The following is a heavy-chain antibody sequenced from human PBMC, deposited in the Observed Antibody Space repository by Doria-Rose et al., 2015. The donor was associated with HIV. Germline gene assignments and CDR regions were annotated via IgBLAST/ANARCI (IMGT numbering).Heavy chain of an antibody. D-gene: IGHD3-3*01. J-gene: IGHJ4*02. Sequence: QVQLQESGPGLVKPSETLSLTCRVSGASVSSRGYYWDWIRQVPGKGLESLGYTDYTGTSDYSPSLKSRLNMAVDTSKNQFSLKLSFVTVADTAVYYCARMGSYRELDYWGQGARGIGSS. CDR1: GASVSSRGYY. V-gene: IGHV4-31*03. CDR2: TDYTGTS. CDR3: ARMGSYRELDY.